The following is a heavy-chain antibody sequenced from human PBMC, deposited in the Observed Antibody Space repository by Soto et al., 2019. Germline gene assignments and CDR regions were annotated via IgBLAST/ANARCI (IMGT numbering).Heavy chain of an antibody. Sequence: ASVKVSCKASGYTFTSYGISWVRQAPGQGLEWMGWISAYNGNTNYAQKLQGRVTMTTDTSTSTAYMELRSLRSDDTAVYYCARDPTPYYDILTGYSPHNWFDPWGQGTLVTVSS. CDR3: ARDPTPYYDILTGYSPHNWFDP. J-gene: IGHJ5*02. V-gene: IGHV1-18*04. CDR2: ISAYNGNT. CDR1: GYTFTSYG. D-gene: IGHD3-9*01.